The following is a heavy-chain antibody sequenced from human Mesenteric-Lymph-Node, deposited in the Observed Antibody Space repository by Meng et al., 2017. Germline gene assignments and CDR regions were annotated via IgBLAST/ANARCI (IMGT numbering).Heavy chain of an antibody. CDR3: ARDASGYYGSGRWFDP. CDR1: GGSISSSSYY. Sequence: GSLRLSCTVSGGSISSSSYYWGWIRQPPGKGLEWIGSIYYSGSTYYNPSLKSRVTISVDTSKNQFSLKLSSVTAADTAVYYCARDASGYYGSGRWFDPWGQGTLVTVSS. V-gene: IGHV4-39*07. D-gene: IGHD3-10*01. J-gene: IGHJ5*02. CDR2: IYYSGST.